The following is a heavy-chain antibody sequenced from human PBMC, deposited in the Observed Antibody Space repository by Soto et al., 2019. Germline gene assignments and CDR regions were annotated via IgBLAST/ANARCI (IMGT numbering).Heavy chain of an antibody. Sequence: ASVKVSCKASGYTFTTYGVSWVRQAPGQGLEWMGWISAYNGNTNYAQKLQGRVTMTTDTSTSTAYMELRGLRSDDTAVYYCARDRYYYGSGSYYISWFDPWGQGTLVTVSS. CDR1: GYTFTTYG. CDR3: ARDRYYYGSGSYYISWFDP. D-gene: IGHD3-10*01. V-gene: IGHV1-18*04. CDR2: ISAYNGNT. J-gene: IGHJ5*02.